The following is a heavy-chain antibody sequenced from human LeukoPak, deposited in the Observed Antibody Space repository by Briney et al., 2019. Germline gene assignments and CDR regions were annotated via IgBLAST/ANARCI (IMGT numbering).Heavy chain of an antibody. J-gene: IGHJ4*02. V-gene: IGHV4-59*01. CDR2: IYYSGST. CDR1: GGSISSYY. D-gene: IGHD5-18*01. Sequence: SETLSLTCTVSGGSISSYYWSWIRQLPGKGLEWIGYIYYSGSTNYNPSLKSRVTISVDTSKNQFSLKLSSVTAADTAVYYCARGNVDTAMVWFDYWGQGTLVTVSS. CDR3: ARGNVDTAMVWFDY.